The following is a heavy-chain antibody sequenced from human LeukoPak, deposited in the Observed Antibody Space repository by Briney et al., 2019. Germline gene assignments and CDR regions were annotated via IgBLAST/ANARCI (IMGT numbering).Heavy chain of an antibody. CDR3: ARAQGYYEGSDY. V-gene: IGHV4-59*01. CDR2: IYYSGST. D-gene: IGHD3-22*01. Sequence: SETLSLTCTVSGGSISSYYWSWIRQPPGKGRGWIGYIYYSGSTNYNPSLKSRVTISVDTSKNQFSLKLSSVTAADTAVYYCARAQGYYEGSDYWGQGTLVTVSS. CDR1: GGSISSYY. J-gene: IGHJ4*02.